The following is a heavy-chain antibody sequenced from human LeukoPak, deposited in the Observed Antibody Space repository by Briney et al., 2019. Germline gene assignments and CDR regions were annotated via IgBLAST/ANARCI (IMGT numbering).Heavy chain of an antibody. CDR1: GTSISSGYY. CDR3: ARYDYGDYVLN. J-gene: IGHJ4*02. V-gene: IGHV4-38-2*02. D-gene: IGHD4-17*01. Sequence: PSETLSLICTVSGTSISSGYYWGWIRQPPGKGLEWIGSIYHSGSTYYNPSLKSRVTISVDTSKNQFSLKLSSVTAADTAVYYCARYDYGDYVLNWGQGTLVTVSS. CDR2: IYHSGST.